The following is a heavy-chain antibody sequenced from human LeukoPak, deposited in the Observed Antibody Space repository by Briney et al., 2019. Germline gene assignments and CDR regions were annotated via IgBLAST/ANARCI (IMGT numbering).Heavy chain of an antibody. D-gene: IGHD4-11*01. CDR1: GYTFTSYD. Sequence: ASVKVSCKASGYTFTSYDINWVRQAPGQGLEWMGWMNPNSGNTGYAQKFQGRVTITRNTSISTAYMELSSLRSEDTAVYYCARGPRVYSNAYDYWGQGTLVTVSS. J-gene: IGHJ4*02. CDR3: ARGPRVYSNAYDY. CDR2: MNPNSGNT. V-gene: IGHV1-8*03.